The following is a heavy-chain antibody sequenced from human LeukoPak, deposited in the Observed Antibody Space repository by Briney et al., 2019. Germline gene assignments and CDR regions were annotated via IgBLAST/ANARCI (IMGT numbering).Heavy chain of an antibody. V-gene: IGHV3-30*04. Sequence: GGSLRLSCAASGFTFSSYAMHWVRQAPGKGLEWVAVISYDGSNKYYADSVKGRFTISRDNAKNSLYLHMNSLRVEDTAIYYCARGGYCSGGRCYGGDYWGQGTLVIVSS. J-gene: IGHJ4*02. CDR3: ARGGYCSGGRCYGGDY. CDR2: ISYDGSNK. CDR1: GFTFSSYA. D-gene: IGHD2-15*01.